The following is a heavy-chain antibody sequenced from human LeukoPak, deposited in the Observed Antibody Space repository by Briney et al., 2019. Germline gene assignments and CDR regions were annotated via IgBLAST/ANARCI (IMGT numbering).Heavy chain of an antibody. CDR1: GYTFTSYG. Sequence: GASVKVSCKASGYTFTSYGISWVRQAPGQGLEWMGWISAYNGNTNYAQKLQGRVTMTTDTSTSTAYMELRSLRSDDTAVYYCARKLGYCSSTSCVNWFDPWGQGTLVTVSS. CDR3: ARKLGYCSSTSCVNWFDP. D-gene: IGHD2-2*01. CDR2: ISAYNGNT. V-gene: IGHV1-18*01. J-gene: IGHJ5*02.